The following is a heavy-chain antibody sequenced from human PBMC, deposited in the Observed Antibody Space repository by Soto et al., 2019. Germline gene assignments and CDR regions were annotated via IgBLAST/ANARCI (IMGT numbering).Heavy chain of an antibody. J-gene: IGHJ4*02. CDR3: AHRVLRTVFGLVTTTAIYFDF. V-gene: IGHV2-5*02. CDR2: IYWDDDK. CDR1: GFSLTTSGVG. Sequence: GPAQVKPRQTLTLTCTFSGFSLTTSGVGVGWIRQSPGRAPEWLALIYWDDDKRYSPSLKSRLTITKDASKNQVVLTMADLDPADTATYYCAHRVLRTVFGLVTTTAIYFDFWDQGTPVAVSS. D-gene: IGHD3-3*01.